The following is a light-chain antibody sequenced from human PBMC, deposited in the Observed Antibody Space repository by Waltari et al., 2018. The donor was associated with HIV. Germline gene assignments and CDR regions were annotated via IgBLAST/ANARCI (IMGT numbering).Light chain of an antibody. J-gene: IGLJ1*01. CDR2: DVT. Sequence: QSALTQPPSASGSPGQSVTISCTGASSDVGAFKYVSWYQQHPGKAPKLLIYDVTRRPSGVPDRFSGSKAGNTASLTVSGLQAEHEAHYYCSSYAGSSMSYAFGTGTKLTAL. CDR1: SSDVGAFKY. CDR3: SSYAGSSMSYA. V-gene: IGLV2-8*01.